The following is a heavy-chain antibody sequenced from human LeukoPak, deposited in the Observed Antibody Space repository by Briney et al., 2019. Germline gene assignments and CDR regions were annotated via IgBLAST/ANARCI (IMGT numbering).Heavy chain of an antibody. CDR2: IRSKVYGGTT. D-gene: IGHD3-22*01. V-gene: IGHV3-49*04. CDR1: GFTFRDYA. CDR3: TRDPYYFDSSGYYHHAFDI. Sequence: PGGSLRLSCTGFGFTFRDYAVSWVRQAPGKGLECIGFIRSKVYGGTTGYAASVKGRFTISRDDSKSIAYLQMNSLKTEDTAVYYCTRDPYYFDSSGYYHHAFDIWGQGTMVAVSS. J-gene: IGHJ3*02.